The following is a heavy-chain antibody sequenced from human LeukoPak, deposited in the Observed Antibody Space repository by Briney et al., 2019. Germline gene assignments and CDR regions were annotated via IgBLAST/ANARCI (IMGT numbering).Heavy chain of an antibody. CDR3: TRDGAAYDENYFDY. J-gene: IGHJ4*02. CDR2: IKAKAHGGTI. Sequence: GGSLRLSCAASGFTFINAWMAWVRQAPGKGLEWVGRIKAKAHGGTIEYAAPVKGRFTISRDDSKNTLYLQMNSLKTEDTAVYYCTRDGAAYDENYFDYWGQGTLVTVSS. V-gene: IGHV3-15*01. D-gene: IGHD3-16*01. CDR1: GFTFINAW.